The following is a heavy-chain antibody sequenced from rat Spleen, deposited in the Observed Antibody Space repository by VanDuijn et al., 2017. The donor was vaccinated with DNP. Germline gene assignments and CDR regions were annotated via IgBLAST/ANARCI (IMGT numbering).Heavy chain of an antibody. D-gene: IGHD1-2*01. V-gene: IGHV3-1*01. Sequence: EVRLQESGPGLVKPSQSLSLTCSVSGYSITNNYWAWIRKFPGNKMEWMGYINYSGTTAYNPSLKSRISITRDTSKNQFFLQLNSVTTEDTATYYCARSVYYYSGYIPFDYWGQGVMVTVSS. CDR1: GYSITNNY. CDR2: INYSGTT. J-gene: IGHJ2*01. CDR3: ARSVYYYSGYIPFDY.